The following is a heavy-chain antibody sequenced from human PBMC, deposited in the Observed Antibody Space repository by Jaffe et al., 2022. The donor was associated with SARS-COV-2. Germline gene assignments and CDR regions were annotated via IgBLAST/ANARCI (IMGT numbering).Heavy chain of an antibody. CDR1: GFTVSSNY. D-gene: IGHD5-12*01. V-gene: IGHV3-53*01. CDR3: AREQWIGIQHDAFDI. CDR2: IYSGGST. Sequence: EVQLVESGGGLIQPGGSLRLSCAASGFTVSSNYMSWVRQAPGKGLEWVSVIYSGGSTYYADSVKGRFTISRDNSKNTLYLQMNSLRAEDTAVYYCAREQWIGIQHDAFDIWGQGTMVTVSS. J-gene: IGHJ3*02.